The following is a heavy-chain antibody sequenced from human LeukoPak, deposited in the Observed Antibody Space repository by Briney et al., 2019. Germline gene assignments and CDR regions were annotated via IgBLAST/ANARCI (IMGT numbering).Heavy chain of an antibody. CDR1: GYIFTSYY. D-gene: IGHD2-15*01. Sequence: ASVKVSCKASGYIFTSYYMHWVRQAPGQGLEWMGIINPSGGSTSYEQKFQGRVTMTRDTSTSTVYMELSSRRSEDTAVYYCASHPYKLVILGIWGQGTLVTVSS. CDR3: ASHPYKLVILGI. J-gene: IGHJ4*02. CDR2: INPSGGST. V-gene: IGHV1-46*01.